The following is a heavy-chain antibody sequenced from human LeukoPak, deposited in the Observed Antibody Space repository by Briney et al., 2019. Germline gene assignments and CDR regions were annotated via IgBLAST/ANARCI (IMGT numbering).Heavy chain of an antibody. Sequence: SETLSLTCTVSGGSISSSSYYWGWIRQPPGKELEWIGSIYYSGSTYYNPSLKSRVTISVDTSKNQFSLKLSSVTAADTAVYYCARGRYYYGSGSYSEFDYWGQGTLVTVSS. CDR3: ARGRYYYGSGSYSEFDY. V-gene: IGHV4-39*01. CDR2: IYYSGST. D-gene: IGHD3-10*01. J-gene: IGHJ4*02. CDR1: GGSISSSSYY.